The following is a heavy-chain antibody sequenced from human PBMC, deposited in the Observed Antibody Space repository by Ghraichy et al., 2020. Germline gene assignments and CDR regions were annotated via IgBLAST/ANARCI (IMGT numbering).Heavy chain of an antibody. Sequence: GGSLRLSCAVSGFTFSSYAMSWVRQAPGKGLEWVSAISGSGGNTYYADSVKGRFTISRDNSKSTLYLQMNSLRAEDTAVYYCAKDPNGVGAYGYYFDYWGQGTLVTVSS. CDR2: ISGSGGNT. CDR3: AKDPNGVGAYGYYFDY. CDR1: GFTFSSYA. J-gene: IGHJ4*01. D-gene: IGHD1-26*01. V-gene: IGHV3-23*01.